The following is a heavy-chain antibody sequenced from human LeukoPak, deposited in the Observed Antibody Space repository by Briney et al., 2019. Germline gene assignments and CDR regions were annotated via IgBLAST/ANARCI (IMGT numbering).Heavy chain of an antibody. CDR3: ARDIGYCSSTSCYNWFDP. V-gene: IGHV1-2*02. CDR1: GGTFSSYA. J-gene: IGHJ5*02. D-gene: IGHD2-2*01. Sequence: GASVKVSCKASGGTFSSYAISWVRQAPGQGLEWMGWINPNSGGTNYAQKFQGRVTMTRDTSISTAYMELSRLRSDDTAVYYCARDIGYCSSTSCYNWFDPWGQGTLVTVSS. CDR2: INPNSGGT.